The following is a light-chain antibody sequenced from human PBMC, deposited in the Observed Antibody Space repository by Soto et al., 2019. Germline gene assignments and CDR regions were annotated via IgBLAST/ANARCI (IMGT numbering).Light chain of an antibody. Sequence: EIVLTQSPATLSLSPGGRAILSCRTSQSVSSYLAWYQQKPGQPPRFLIYDATNRATGTPARFSGSGSGTDFTLTISSLEPEDFAVYYCQQRSNWPLTFGGGTKVDI. CDR1: QSVSSY. CDR3: QQRSNWPLT. CDR2: DAT. V-gene: IGKV3-11*01. J-gene: IGKJ4*01.